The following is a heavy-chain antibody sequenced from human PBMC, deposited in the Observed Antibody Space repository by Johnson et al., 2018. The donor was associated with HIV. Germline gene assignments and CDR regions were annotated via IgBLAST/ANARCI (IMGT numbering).Heavy chain of an antibody. V-gene: IGHV3-30*04. CDR2: ISYDGSNK. J-gene: IGHJ3*02. CDR3: AKVRCGGDCLDAFDI. Sequence: QVQLVESGGGVVQPGRSLRLSCAASGFTFSSYAMHWVRQAPGKGLEWVAVISYDGSNKYYADSVEGRFTISRDNSRNTLYLQMNSLRTEDTAVYYCAKVRCGGDCLDAFDIWGQGTMVTVSS. D-gene: IGHD2-21*02. CDR1: GFTFSSYA.